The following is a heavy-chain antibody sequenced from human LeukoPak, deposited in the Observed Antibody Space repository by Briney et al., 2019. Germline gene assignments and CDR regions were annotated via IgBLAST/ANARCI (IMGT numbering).Heavy chain of an antibody. Sequence: PSETLSLTCTVSDGSISSYYWSWIRQPAGKGLEWIGRIYTSGSTNYNPSLKSRVTMSVDTSKNQFSLKLSSVTAADTAVYYCARGDDDSSGYFADAFDIWGQGTMVTVSS. CDR3: ARGDDDSSGYFADAFDI. CDR2: IYTSGST. J-gene: IGHJ3*02. CDR1: DGSISSYY. D-gene: IGHD3-22*01. V-gene: IGHV4-4*07.